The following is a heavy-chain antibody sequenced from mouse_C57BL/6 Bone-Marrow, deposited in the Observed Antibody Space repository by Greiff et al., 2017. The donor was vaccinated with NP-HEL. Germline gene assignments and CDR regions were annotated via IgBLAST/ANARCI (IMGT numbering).Heavy chain of an antibody. J-gene: IGHJ1*03. V-gene: IGHV1-80*01. D-gene: IGHD1-1*01. Sequence: QVQLQQSGAELVKPGASVKISCKASGYAFSSYWMNWVKQRPGKGLEWIGQIYPGDGDTNYNGKFKGKATLTADKSSSTAYMQLSSLTSEDSAVYFCARENYYGSSPYFDVWGTGTTVTVSS. CDR1: GYAFSSYW. CDR2: IYPGDGDT. CDR3: ARENYYGSSPYFDV.